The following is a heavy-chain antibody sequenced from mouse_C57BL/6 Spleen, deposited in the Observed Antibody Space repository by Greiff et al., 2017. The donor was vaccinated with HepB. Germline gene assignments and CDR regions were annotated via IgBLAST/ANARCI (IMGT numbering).Heavy chain of an antibody. Sequence: VQLQQSGAELVRPGTSVKVSCKASGYAFTNYLIEWVKQRPGQGLEWIGVINPGSGGTNYNEKFKGKATLTADKSSSPAYMQLSSLTSEDSAVYFCAGSGGDDVGFDYWGQGTTLTVSS. CDR1: GYAFTNYL. CDR3: AGSGGDDVGFDY. D-gene: IGHD2-2*01. CDR2: INPGSGGT. J-gene: IGHJ2*01. V-gene: IGHV1-54*01.